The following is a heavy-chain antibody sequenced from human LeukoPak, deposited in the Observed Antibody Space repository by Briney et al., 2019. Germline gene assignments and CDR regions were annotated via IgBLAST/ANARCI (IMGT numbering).Heavy chain of an antibody. V-gene: IGHV1-2*02. J-gene: IGHJ4*02. Sequence: EASVKVSCKASGYTFTGYYMHWVRQAPGQGLEWMGWINPNSGGTNYAQRFQGRVTMTRDTSSSTAYMELSRLRSDDTAMFYCASTTGLDDWGQGTLVTVSS. CDR1: GYTFTGYY. D-gene: IGHD1-1*01. CDR3: ASTTGLDD. CDR2: INPNSGGT.